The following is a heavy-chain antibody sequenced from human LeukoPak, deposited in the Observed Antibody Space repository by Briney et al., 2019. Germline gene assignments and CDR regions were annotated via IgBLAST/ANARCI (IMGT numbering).Heavy chain of an antibody. CDR2: IYYSGST. CDR3: ARVGAAAGTLGVYAFDI. D-gene: IGHD6-13*01. Sequence: SETLSLTCTVSGGSISSYYWSWIRQPPGKGLEWIGYIYYSGSTNYNPSLKSRVTISVDTSKNQFSLKLSSVTAADTAVYYCARVGAAAGTLGVYAFDIWGQETMVTVSS. J-gene: IGHJ3*02. V-gene: IGHV4-59*01. CDR1: GGSISSYY.